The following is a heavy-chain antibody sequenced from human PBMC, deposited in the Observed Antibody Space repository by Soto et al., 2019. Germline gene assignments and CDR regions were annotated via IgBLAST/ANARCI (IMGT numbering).Heavy chain of an antibody. Sequence: GSLRLSCAASGFTINRNDMYWVRQAPGKGLEWVAVMSFDGNHQHYADSVKGRFTISRDNSKNTLSLEMNSLRRDDTAVYYCASSETFHRVGVDYYALDVWGQGTTVTVSS. J-gene: IGHJ6*02. CDR3: ASSETFHRVGVDYYALDV. D-gene: IGHD2-8*01. CDR2: MSFDGNHQ. CDR1: GFTINRND. V-gene: IGHV3-30*03.